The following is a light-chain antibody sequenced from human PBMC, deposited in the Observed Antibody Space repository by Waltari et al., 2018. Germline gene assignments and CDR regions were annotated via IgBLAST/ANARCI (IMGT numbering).Light chain of an antibody. V-gene: IGKV3-11*01. CDR2: DAS. CDR1: QSVSSY. Sequence: EIVLTQSPATLSLSPGERATLSCRASQSVSSYLAWYQQKPGTAHRLLIYDASNRATGIPARFSGSGSGTDFTLTISSLEPEDFAVYYCQQRSNRFTFGPGTKVDIK. J-gene: IGKJ3*01. CDR3: QQRSNRFT.